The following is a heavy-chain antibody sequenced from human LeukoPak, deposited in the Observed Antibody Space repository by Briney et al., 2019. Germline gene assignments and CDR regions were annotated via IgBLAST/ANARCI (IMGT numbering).Heavy chain of an antibody. CDR1: GGSISGYY. D-gene: IGHD6-19*01. J-gene: IGHJ3*02. CDR2: INHSGST. Sequence: SETLSLTCTVSGGSISGYYWSWIRQPPGKGLEWIGEINHSGSTNYNPSLKSRVTISVDTSKNQFSLKLSSVTAADTAVYYCARVRNSSGWYGRDAFDIWGQGTMVTVSS. CDR3: ARVRNSSGWYGRDAFDI. V-gene: IGHV4-34*01.